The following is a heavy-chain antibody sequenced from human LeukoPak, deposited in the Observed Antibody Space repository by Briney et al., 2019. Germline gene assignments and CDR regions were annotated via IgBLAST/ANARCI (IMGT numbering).Heavy chain of an antibody. Sequence: GGSLRLSCAASGFTFSSYEMNWVRQAPGKGLEWVSSIYARNTYIYYTDSLKGRFTISRDDAKNSLYLQMNSLRAEDTAVYYCARVSRIAYSSSWSLDFWGQGTLVTVSS. D-gene: IGHD6-13*01. J-gene: IGHJ4*02. CDR1: GFTFSSYE. CDR3: ARVSRIAYSSSWSLDF. CDR2: IYARNTYI. V-gene: IGHV3-21*01.